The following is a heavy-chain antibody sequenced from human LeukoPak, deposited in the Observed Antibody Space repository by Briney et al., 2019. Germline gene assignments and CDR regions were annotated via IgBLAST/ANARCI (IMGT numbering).Heavy chain of an antibody. CDR3: ARHRPGERRFDP. V-gene: IGHV4-59*01. J-gene: IGHJ5*02. D-gene: IGHD3-16*01. CDR2: FHYSGDT. Sequence: KSSETLSLTCAVSGGSISTYYWSWIRQPPGKGLEWIGSFHYSGDTNYNPSLKSRVTISVATSQNQFSLKLRSVTAADTAVYYCARHRPGERRFDPWGQGTLVTVSS. CDR1: GGSISTYY.